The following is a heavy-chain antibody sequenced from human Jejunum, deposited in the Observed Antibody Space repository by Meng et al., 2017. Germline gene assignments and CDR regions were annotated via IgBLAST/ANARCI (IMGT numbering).Heavy chain of an antibody. CDR3: ARDDSGGHGARDY. D-gene: IGHD5-12*01. CDR1: GFTFSSYS. J-gene: IGHJ4*02. Sequence: GESLKISCAASGFTFSSYSMNWVRQAPGKGLEWVSTISSTSSYIFYADAVKGRFTISRDNAKNELYLQMTSLRAEDTAVYFCARDDSGGHGARDYWGQGTLVTVSS. CDR2: ISSTSSYI. V-gene: IGHV3-21*01.